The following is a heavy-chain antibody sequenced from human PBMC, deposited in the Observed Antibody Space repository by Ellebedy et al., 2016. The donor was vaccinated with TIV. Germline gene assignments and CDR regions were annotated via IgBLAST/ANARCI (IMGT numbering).Heavy chain of an antibody. D-gene: IGHD6-19*01. V-gene: IGHV4-4*07. CDR3: AGGYSSGWTDY. CDR1: GGSISSYY. Sequence: MPGGSLRLSCTVSGGSISSYYWSWIRQPAGKGLEWIVRIYTSGSTNSNPSLQSRVTMSVDTSKNQFSLKLSSVTAADTAVYYCAGGYSSGWTDYWGQGTLVTVSS. J-gene: IGHJ4*02. CDR2: IYTSGST.